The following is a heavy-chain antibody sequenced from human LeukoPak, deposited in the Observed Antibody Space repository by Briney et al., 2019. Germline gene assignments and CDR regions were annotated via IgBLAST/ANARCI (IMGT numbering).Heavy chain of an antibody. Sequence: SETLSLTCAVYGGSFSGYYWSWIRQPPGKGLEWIGEINHSGSTNYNPSLKSRVTISVDTSKNQFSLKLSSVTAADTAVYYCARGRDGYNGIPGAFDIWGQGTMVNVSS. J-gene: IGHJ3*02. CDR3: ARGRDGYNGIPGAFDI. CDR2: INHSGST. CDR1: GGSFSGYY. D-gene: IGHD5-24*01. V-gene: IGHV4-34*01.